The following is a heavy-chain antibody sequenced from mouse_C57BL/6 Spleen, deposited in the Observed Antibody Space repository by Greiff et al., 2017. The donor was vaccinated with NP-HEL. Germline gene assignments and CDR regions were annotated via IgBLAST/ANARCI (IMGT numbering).Heavy chain of an antibody. J-gene: IGHJ4*01. Sequence: QVQLQQSGPGLVQPSQSLSITCTVSGFSLTSYGVHWVRQSPGKGLEWLGVIWSGGSTDYNAAFISRLSISKDNSKSQVFFKMNSLQAVDTAIYYCARTAQARYAMDYWGQGTSVTVSS. D-gene: IGHD3-2*02. CDR3: ARTAQARYAMDY. CDR1: GFSLTSYG. CDR2: IWSGGST. V-gene: IGHV2-2*01.